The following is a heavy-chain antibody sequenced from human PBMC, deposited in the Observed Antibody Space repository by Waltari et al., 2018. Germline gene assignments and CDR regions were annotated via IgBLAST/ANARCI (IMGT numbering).Heavy chain of an antibody. J-gene: IGHJ3*01. CDR1: GDTSTDNY. D-gene: IGHD3-10*01. CDR2: RDPEDGQA. V-gene: IGHV1-69-2*01. Sequence: EFQLLQSGAELKKTGTPVKISCKVSGDTSTDNYNPWIQQGPGKGLQWMGLRDPEDGQAVYAEKFQGRVTMTADTSIHTAYMELTSLTSEDTAFYYCAAALGGGISASRPFHFWGQGTMITVSS. CDR3: AAALGGGISASRPFHF.